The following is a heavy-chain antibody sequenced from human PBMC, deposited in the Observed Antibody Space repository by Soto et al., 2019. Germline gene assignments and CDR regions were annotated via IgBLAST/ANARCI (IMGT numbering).Heavy chain of an antibody. J-gene: IGHJ4*02. CDR3: ARRVTTHLNYLDS. V-gene: IGHV4-39*07. CDR2: LYDDGST. Sequence: QLQLQESGPGLVKPSETLSLTCTVSGGSISSNHYYWGWIRQPPGKGLEWIGSLYDDGSTYFNPSLKSRVTISVDTPKKQFSLKLSSVTAADTAVYYCARRVTTHLNYLDSWGQGTLVTVSS. CDR1: GGSISSNHYY. D-gene: IGHD1-1*01.